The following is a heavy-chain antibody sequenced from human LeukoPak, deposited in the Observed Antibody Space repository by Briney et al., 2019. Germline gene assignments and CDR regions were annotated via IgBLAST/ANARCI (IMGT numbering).Heavy chain of an antibody. CDR2: ISYDGSNK. Sequence: GGSLRLSCAASGFTFSSYAIHWVRQAPGKGLEWVAVISYDGSNKYYADSVKGRFTISRDNSKNTLYLQMNSLRAEDTAVYYCARDWYSSGPNWFDPWGQGTLVTVSS. CDR3: ARDWYSSGPNWFDP. D-gene: IGHD6-19*01. V-gene: IGHV3-30-3*01. J-gene: IGHJ5*02. CDR1: GFTFSSYA.